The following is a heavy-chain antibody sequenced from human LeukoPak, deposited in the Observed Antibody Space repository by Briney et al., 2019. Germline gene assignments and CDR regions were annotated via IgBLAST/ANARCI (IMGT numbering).Heavy chain of an antibody. CDR1: GFTFSSYA. D-gene: IGHD3-10*01. V-gene: IGHV3-23*01. CDR3: AEVGNYYGSGSYYPH. J-gene: IGHJ4*02. Sequence: QPGGSLRLSCAASGFTFSSYAMAWVRQAPGKGLEWVSGISGSGGSTYYADSAKGLFTISRDNSKNTLYLQMNGLRAEDTAVFYCAEVGNYYGSGSYYPHWGQGTLVTVSS. CDR2: ISGSGGST.